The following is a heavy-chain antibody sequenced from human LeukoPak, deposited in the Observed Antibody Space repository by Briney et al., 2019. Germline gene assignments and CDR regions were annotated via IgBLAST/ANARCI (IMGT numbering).Heavy chain of an antibody. J-gene: IGHJ4*02. Sequence: PGGSLRLSCAASGFTFSSYAMSWVRQAPGKGLEWVSAISGSGGSTYYADSVKGRFTISRDNSKNTLYLQMNSLRAEDTAVYYCAKGRRDSTNGVCSIGYYFDYWGQGTLVTVSS. V-gene: IGHV3-23*01. CDR3: AKGRRDSTNGVCSIGYYFDY. CDR1: GFTFSSYA. CDR2: ISGSGGST. D-gene: IGHD2-8*01.